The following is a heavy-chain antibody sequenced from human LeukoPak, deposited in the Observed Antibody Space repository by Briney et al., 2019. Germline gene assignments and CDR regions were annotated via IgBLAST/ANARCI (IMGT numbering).Heavy chain of an antibody. CDR3: ARGAGTRILTGYYY. J-gene: IGHJ4*02. Sequence: SETLSLTCTVSGGSISSYYWSWIRQPPGKGLEWIGYIYYSGSTNHNPSLKSRVTISVDTSKNQFSLKLSSVTAADTAVYYCARGAGTRILTGYYYWGQGTLVTVSS. CDR2: IYYSGST. V-gene: IGHV4-59*01. D-gene: IGHD3-9*01. CDR1: GGSISSYY.